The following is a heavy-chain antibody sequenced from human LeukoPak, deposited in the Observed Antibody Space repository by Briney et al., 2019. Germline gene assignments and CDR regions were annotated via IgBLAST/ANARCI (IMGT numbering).Heavy chain of an antibody. Sequence: GGSLRLSCAASGFTISTYAMTWVRQAPGKGLEWVSSTTSSGATTYYADSVKGRFTISRDISKNTLYLQMNSLTAEDSAVYYCAKEFIAGDGHVDCDSWGQGTLVTVSS. CDR1: GFTISTYA. D-gene: IGHD5-24*01. CDR3: AKEFIAGDGHVDCDS. CDR2: TTSSGATT. J-gene: IGHJ4*02. V-gene: IGHV3-23*01.